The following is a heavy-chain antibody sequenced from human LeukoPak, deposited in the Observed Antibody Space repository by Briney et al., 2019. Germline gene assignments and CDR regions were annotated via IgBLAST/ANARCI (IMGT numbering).Heavy chain of an antibody. V-gene: IGHV1-2*02. CDR3: ARGRGTTSSNFDY. CDR2: INPNNGGT. D-gene: IGHD2-2*01. Sequence: GASVKVSCKASGYTFTGYYMHWVRQAPGQGLEWMGWINPNNGGTNYAQKFQGRVTMTRDTSISAAYMELSRLTSDDTAGYYCARGRGTTSSNFDYWGQGTLVTVSS. CDR1: GYTFTGYY. J-gene: IGHJ4*02.